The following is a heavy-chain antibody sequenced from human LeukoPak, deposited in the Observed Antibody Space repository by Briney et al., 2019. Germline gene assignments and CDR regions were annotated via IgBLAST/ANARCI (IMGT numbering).Heavy chain of an antibody. CDR1: GFTFSSYE. D-gene: IGHD6-19*01. Sequence: GGSLRLSCAASGFTFSSYEMNWVRQAPGKGLEWVSAISGSGGSTYYADSVKGRFTISRDNSKNTLYLQMNSLRAEDTAVYYCAKASGYSSGWQADAFDIWGQGTMVTVSS. CDR2: ISGSGGST. J-gene: IGHJ3*02. CDR3: AKASGYSSGWQADAFDI. V-gene: IGHV3-23*01.